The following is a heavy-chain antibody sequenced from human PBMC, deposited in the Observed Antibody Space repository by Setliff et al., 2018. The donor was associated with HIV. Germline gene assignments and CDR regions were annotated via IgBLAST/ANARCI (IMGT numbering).Heavy chain of an antibody. CDR1: GGSISSNSYY. CDR2: IYHSGRT. J-gene: IGHJ4*02. Sequence: LSLTCTVSGGSISSNSYYWGWIRQPPGKGLEWIGSIYHSGRTYYNPSLKSRVTISVDTSKNQFSLKLTSVTAADTAVYYCARDQPQDYDSLTGYYAGRYFDYWGRGTLVTVSS. D-gene: IGHD3-9*01. V-gene: IGHV4-39*07. CDR3: ARDQPQDYDSLTGYYAGRYFDY.